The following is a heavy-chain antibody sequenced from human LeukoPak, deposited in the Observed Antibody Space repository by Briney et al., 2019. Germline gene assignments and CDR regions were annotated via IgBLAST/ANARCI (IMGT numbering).Heavy chain of an antibody. Sequence: SETLSLTCGVSGGSICSYYWSWIRQPPGKGLEWIGYIYYSGSTNYNPSLKSRVTISVDTSKNQFSLKLSSVTAADTAVYYCARAMTGSYYSPRLDYWGQGTLVTVSS. J-gene: IGHJ4*02. CDR3: ARAMTGSYYSPRLDY. V-gene: IGHV4-59*01. CDR1: GGSICSYY. CDR2: IYYSGST. D-gene: IGHD1-26*01.